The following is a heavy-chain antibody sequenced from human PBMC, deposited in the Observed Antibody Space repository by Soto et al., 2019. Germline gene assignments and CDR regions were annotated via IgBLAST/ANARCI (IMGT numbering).Heavy chain of an antibody. J-gene: IGHJ6*02. CDR2: ISPIFGTA. CDR3: ARDLVVGATRRYYGMDV. CDR1: GGTFSSYA. D-gene: IGHD1-26*01. V-gene: IGHV1-69*01. Sequence: QVQLVQSGAEVKKPGSSVKVSCKASGGTFSSYAISWVRPAPGQGLEWMGGISPIFGTANYAQKFQGRVTITADESTSTAYMELSSLRSEDTAVYYCARDLVVGATRRYYGMDVWGQGTTVTVSS.